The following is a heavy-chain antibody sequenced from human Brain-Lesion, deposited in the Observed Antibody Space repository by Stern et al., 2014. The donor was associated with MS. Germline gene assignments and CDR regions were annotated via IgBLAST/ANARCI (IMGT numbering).Heavy chain of an antibody. Sequence: MQLVESGPGLVKPSQTLSLACAVSGASVGGGDWYWSWIRQPPGKGLEWLGPIYYSGTTYYKPSLKSRLIISLDTSKNQFSLNLTSVTAADTAVYYCAGAFGKYELLESFHMWGQGTMVTVSS. CDR3: AGAFGKYELLESFHM. V-gene: IGHV4-30-4*01. J-gene: IGHJ3*02. CDR2: IYYSGTT. D-gene: IGHD1-1*01. CDR1: GASVGGGDWY.